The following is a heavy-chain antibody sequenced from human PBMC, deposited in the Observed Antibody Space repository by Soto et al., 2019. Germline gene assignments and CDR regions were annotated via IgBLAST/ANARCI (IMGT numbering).Heavy chain of an antibody. V-gene: IGHV1-69*01. CDR2: LHPSFGTA. D-gene: IGHD2-15*01. J-gene: IGHJ4*02. CDR3: ARAGDCSGGSCYSFILDY. Sequence: QVQLVQSGAEVKKPGSSVNVSCKASGGGFNSYAFSWVRQAPGQGLEWMGALHPSFGTANYAQKFQGRVTITAEESTNTVYMDMSSLAPDDTAMYFCARAGDCSGGSCYSFILDYWGQGTQVTVSS. CDR1: GGGFNSYA.